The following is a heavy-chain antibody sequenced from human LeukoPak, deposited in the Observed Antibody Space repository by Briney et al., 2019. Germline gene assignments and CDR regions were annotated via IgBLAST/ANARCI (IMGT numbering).Heavy chain of an antibody. J-gene: IGHJ4*02. D-gene: IGHD5-12*01. CDR1: TFTFSSHA. Sequence: GRSLRPSCLPSTFTFSSHAMTWVRQAPGGGLEWVSRISGSGNNTYYTDSVKGRFTIYRDNSKNTPYIQTNSVRAARTAVYYCAKDYGGGWLYYFDYWGQGTLVTVSS. V-gene: IGHV3-23*01. CDR3: AKDYGGGWLYYFDY. CDR2: ISGSGNNT.